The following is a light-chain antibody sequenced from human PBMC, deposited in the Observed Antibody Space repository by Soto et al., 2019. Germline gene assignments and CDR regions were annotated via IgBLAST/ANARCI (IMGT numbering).Light chain of an antibody. CDR3: SSYTSSSTLL. Sequence: QSALTQPASVSGSPGQSINISCTGTSSDVGGYNYVSWYQQHPGKAPKLMIYEVSNRPSGVSNRFSGSKSGNTASLTISGLQAEDEADYYCSSYTSSSTLLFGGGIKLTVL. J-gene: IGLJ2*01. CDR2: EVS. CDR1: SSDVGGYNY. V-gene: IGLV2-14*01.